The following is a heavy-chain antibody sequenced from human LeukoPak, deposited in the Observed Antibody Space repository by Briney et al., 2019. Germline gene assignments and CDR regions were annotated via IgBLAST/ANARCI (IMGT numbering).Heavy chain of an antibody. CDR3: ARDPVAPDYYYYGMDV. J-gene: IGHJ6*02. CDR2: ISYDGSNK. CDR1: GLTFSSYA. Sequence: PGRSLRLSCAASGLTFSSYAMHWVRQAPGKGLEWVAVISYDGSNKYYADSVKGRFTISRDNSKNTLYLQMNSLRAEDTAVYYCARDPVAPDYYYYGMDVWGQGTTVTVSS. D-gene: IGHD2-2*01. V-gene: IGHV3-30-3*01.